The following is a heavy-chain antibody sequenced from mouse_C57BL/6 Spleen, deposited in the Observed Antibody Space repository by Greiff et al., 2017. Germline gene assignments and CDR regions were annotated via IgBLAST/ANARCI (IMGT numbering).Heavy chain of an antibody. CDR2: IYPGGGYT. CDR3: ARKGTTGGDYAMDY. CDR1: GYTFTNYW. V-gene: IGHV1-63*01. J-gene: IGHJ4*01. D-gene: IGHD1-1*01. Sequence: VQLQQSGAELVRPGTSVKMSCKASGYTFTNYWIGWAKQRPGHGLEWIGDIYPGGGYTNYNEKFKGKATLTADKSSSTAYMQISSLTSEDSAIYYGARKGTTGGDYAMDYWGQGTSVTVSS.